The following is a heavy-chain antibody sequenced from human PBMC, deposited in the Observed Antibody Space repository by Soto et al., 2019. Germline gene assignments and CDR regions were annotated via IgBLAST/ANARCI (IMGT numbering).Heavy chain of an antibody. J-gene: IGHJ4*02. Sequence: ASVKLSCKASGYAFTVYYMHWVRQAPGQGLEWMGWINPNSGGTNYAQKFQGWVTMTRDTSISTAYMELSRLRSDDTAVYYCARERELPAYFDYWGQGTLVTVSS. CDR3: ARERELPAYFDY. CDR2: INPNSGGT. V-gene: IGHV1-2*04. D-gene: IGHD1-26*01. CDR1: GYAFTVYY.